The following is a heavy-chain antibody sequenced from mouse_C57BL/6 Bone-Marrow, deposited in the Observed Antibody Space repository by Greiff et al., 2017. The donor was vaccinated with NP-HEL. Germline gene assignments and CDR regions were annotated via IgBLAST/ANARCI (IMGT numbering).Heavy chain of an antibody. V-gene: IGHV1-19*01. Sequence: EVQLQQSGPVLVKPGASVKMSCKASGYTFTDYYMNWVKQSHGKSLEWIGVINPYNGGTSYNQKFKGKATLTVDKSSSTAYMELNSLTSEDSAVYYCARCGYYSWFAYWGQGTLVTVSA. CDR3: ARCGYYSWFAY. CDR2: INPYNGGT. D-gene: IGHD2-3*01. J-gene: IGHJ3*01. CDR1: GYTFTDYY.